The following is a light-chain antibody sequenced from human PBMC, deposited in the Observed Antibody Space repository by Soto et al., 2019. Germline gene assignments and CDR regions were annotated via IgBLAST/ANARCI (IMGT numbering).Light chain of an antibody. J-gene: IGLJ1*01. CDR1: SSNIGDNF. V-gene: IGLV1-51*01. CDR2: DNS. Sequence: VLTQPPSVSSAPGQKVTISCSGNSSNIGDNFVAWYQQHPGTAPKLLIYDNSERPSGIPDRFSGSKSGTSATLGITGLQTGDEADYYCGTWDTSLNVEVFGTGTKVTVL. CDR3: GTWDTSLNVEV.